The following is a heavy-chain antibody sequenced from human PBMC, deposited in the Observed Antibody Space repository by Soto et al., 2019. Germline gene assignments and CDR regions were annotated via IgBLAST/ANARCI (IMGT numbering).Heavy chain of an antibody. D-gene: IGHD3-10*01. V-gene: IGHV4-39*01. J-gene: IGHJ6*03. CDR2: IYYSGTT. CDR3: ARLGRTALRYYYMDV. Sequence: SETLSLTCTVSGGSISSSSYYWGWIRQPPGKGLQWIGSIYYSGTTYYNPSLKSRVTIFVDTSKNQFSLKLSSVTAADTAVYYCARLGRTALRYYYMDVWGKGTTVTVSS. CDR1: GGSISSSSYY.